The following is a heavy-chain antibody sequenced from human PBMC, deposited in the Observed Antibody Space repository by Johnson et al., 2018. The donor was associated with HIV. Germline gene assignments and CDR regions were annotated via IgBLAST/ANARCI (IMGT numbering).Heavy chain of an antibody. CDR3: AKGYSSSWYVAFDI. J-gene: IGHJ3*02. CDR2: ISYDGSNE. Sequence: QVQLVESGGGVVQPGRSLRLSCAASGFTFSRYGMHWVRQVQGKGLEWVAVISYDGSNEYFADSVKGRFTISRDNAKNSLYLQMNSLRGEDTAVYYCAKGYSSSWYVAFDIWGQGTMVTVSS. D-gene: IGHD6-13*01. V-gene: IGHV3-30*18. CDR1: GFTFSRYG.